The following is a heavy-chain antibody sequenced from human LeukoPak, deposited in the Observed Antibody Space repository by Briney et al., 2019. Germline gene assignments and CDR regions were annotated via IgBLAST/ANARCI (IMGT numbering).Heavy chain of an antibody. CDR3: ARVREGGDTTRVTPFDY. CDR1: GGTFSSYA. D-gene: IGHD3-10*01. J-gene: IGHJ4*02. Sequence: ASVKVSCKASGGTFSSYAISWVRQAPGQGLEWMGRIIPIFGTANYAQKFQGRVTITTDESTSTAYMELSSLRSEDTAVYYCARVREGGDTTRVTPFDYWGQGTLVTVSS. CDR2: IIPIFGTA. V-gene: IGHV1-69*05.